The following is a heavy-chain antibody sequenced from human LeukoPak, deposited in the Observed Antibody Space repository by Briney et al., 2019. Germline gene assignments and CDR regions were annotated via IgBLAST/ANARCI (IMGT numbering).Heavy chain of an antibody. CDR3: ARRRFFADGDAFDI. V-gene: IGHV1-18*01. CDR2: ISAYDGNT. J-gene: IGHJ3*02. CDR1: GYTFTSYG. D-gene: IGHD3-3*01. Sequence: ASVKVSCKASGYTFTSYGISWVRQAPGQGLEWMGWISAYDGNTNYAQKLQGRVTMTTDTSTSTAYMELRSLRSDDTAVYYCARRRFFADGDAFDIWGQGTMVTVSS.